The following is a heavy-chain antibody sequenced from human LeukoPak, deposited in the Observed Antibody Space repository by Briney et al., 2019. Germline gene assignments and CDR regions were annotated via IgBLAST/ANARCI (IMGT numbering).Heavy chain of an antibody. J-gene: IGHJ6*03. D-gene: IGHD3-22*01. CDR3: ARVGDYDSTGYSDYYFYYSDV. CDR1: GGSVSSGC. Sequence: SETLSLTCTVSGGSVSSGCWSWIRQPAGKGLEWIGRIYTSGSTNYNPSLKSRVTMSVDTSKNKFSLKLRSLTAAHTAVYYCARVGDYDSTGYSDYYFYYSDVCGKGTTVTVSS. V-gene: IGHV4-4*07. CDR2: IYTSGST.